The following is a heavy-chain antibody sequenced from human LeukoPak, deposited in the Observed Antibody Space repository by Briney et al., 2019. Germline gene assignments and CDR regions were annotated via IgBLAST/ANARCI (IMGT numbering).Heavy chain of an antibody. V-gene: IGHV3-66*01. J-gene: IGHJ3*02. CDR3: ARASAYCSSTSCYVDAFDI. D-gene: IGHD2-2*01. Sequence: GGSLRLSCAASGFTVSSNYMSWVRQAPGKGLEWVSVIYSGGSTYYADSVKGRFTISRDNSKNTLYLQMNSLRAEDTAVYYCARASAYCSSTSCYVDAFDIWGQGTMVTVSS. CDR1: GFTVSSNY. CDR2: IYSGGST.